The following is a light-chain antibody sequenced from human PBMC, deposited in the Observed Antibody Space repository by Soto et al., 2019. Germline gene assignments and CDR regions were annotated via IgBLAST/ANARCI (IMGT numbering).Light chain of an antibody. J-gene: IGKJ1*01. V-gene: IGKV1-5*03. CDR1: QSISSR. Sequence: DIQMTQSPSTLSAFVGDRVTITCRASQSISSRLAWYQQKPGKAPNLLIYKASSLESGVPSRFSGSGSGTEFTLTISSLQPDDFATYYCQQYSSYWTFGQGTKVEIK. CDR2: KAS. CDR3: QQYSSYWT.